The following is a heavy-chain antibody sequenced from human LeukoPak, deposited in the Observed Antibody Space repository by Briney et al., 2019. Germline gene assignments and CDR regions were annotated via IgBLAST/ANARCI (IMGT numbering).Heavy chain of an antibody. J-gene: IGHJ4*02. CDR3: ARGNYGDPYYFDY. V-gene: IGHV3-11*04. D-gene: IGHD4-17*01. CDR2: ISSSGSTI. Sequence: KTGGSLRLSCAASGFIFSDHYMDWVRQAPGKGLEWVSYISSSGSTIYYADSVKGRFTISRDNAKNSLYLQMNSLRAEDTAVYYCARGNYGDPYYFDYWGQGTLVTVSS. CDR1: GFIFSDHY.